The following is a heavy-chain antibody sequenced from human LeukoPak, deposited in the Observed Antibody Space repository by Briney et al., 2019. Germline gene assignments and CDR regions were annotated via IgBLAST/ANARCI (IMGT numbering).Heavy chain of an antibody. J-gene: IGHJ5*02. D-gene: IGHD6-19*01. CDR3: TTVKSGSGWFDP. V-gene: IGHV3-15*01. CDR1: GFTFSNAW. CDR2: IKSKTDARTT. Sequence: SGGSLRLSCAASGFTFSNAWRSWVRQAPGKGLKWVGRIKSKTDARTTDYAGPVKGRSTISRDDSKNTLYLQMNSLKTEDTAVYYCTTVKSGSGWFDPGGEGTLVTVSS.